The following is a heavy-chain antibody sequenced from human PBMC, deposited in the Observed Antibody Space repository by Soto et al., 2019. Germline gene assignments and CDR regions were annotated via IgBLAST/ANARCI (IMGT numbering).Heavy chain of an antibody. CDR2: IFSNDEK. V-gene: IGHV2-26*01. CDR1: GFSLSNARMG. D-gene: IGHD6-13*01. CDR3: AQGGLSSSWYTEYFQH. J-gene: IGHJ1*01. Sequence: QVTLKESGPVLVKPTETLTLTCTVSGFSLSNARMGVSWIRQPPGKALEWLAHIFSNDEKSYSTSLKSRLTISKNTSKSHVVITMTNKDPVDTATYYCAQGGLSSSWYTEYFQHWGQGTLVTVSS.